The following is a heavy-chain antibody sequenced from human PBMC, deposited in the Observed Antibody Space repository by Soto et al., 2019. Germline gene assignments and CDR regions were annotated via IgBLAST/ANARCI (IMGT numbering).Heavy chain of an antibody. CDR3: ARDRPSGSYGY. Sequence: AETLSITWAVSVYSVSVGYYWGWIRQPPGKGLEWIVNVRHTGSTYYAPSLKSRVTISLDTSKNQFSLKLTSVTAADTAVYYCARDRPSGSYGYWGQGTLVTVSS. CDR1: VYSVSVGYY. V-gene: IGHV4-38-2*02. D-gene: IGHD3-16*01. CDR2: VRHTGST. J-gene: IGHJ4*02.